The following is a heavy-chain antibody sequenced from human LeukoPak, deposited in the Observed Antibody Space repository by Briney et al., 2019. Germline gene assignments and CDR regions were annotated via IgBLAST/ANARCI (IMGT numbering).Heavy chain of an antibody. CDR2: IYPGDSDT. D-gene: IGHD3-22*01. Sequence: GESLQISCKGFGYSFTSYWIGWVRQMPGKGLEWMGIIYPGDSDTRYSPSFQGQVTISADKSISTAYLQWSSLKASDTAMYYCARLRDSSGYYYSPLGYWGQGTLVTVSS. J-gene: IGHJ4*02. CDR1: GYSFTSYW. V-gene: IGHV5-51*01. CDR3: ARLRDSSGYYYSPLGY.